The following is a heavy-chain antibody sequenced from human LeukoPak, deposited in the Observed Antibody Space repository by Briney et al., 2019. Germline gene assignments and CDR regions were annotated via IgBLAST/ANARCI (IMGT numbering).Heavy chain of an antibody. CDR3: ARLLDGYNYYFDY. CDR1: GYTSTSYW. D-gene: IGHD5-24*01. Sequence: GESLKISRKGSGYTSTSYWIAWVRQMPGKGLEWMGIIYPGDSETTYSPSFQGQVTISTDKSISTAYLQWNSLKASDTAMYYCARLLDGYNYYFDYWGQGTLVTVSS. V-gene: IGHV5-51*01. CDR2: IYPGDSET. J-gene: IGHJ4*02.